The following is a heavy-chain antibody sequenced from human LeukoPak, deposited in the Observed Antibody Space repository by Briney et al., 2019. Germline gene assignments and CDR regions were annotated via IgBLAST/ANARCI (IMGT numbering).Heavy chain of an antibody. CDR1: GGSISSSSYY. CDR3: ARSSILRYFDWLPNLPFDY. D-gene: IGHD3-9*01. Sequence: SETLSLTCTVSGGSISSSSYYWGWIRQPPGKGLEWIGSIYYSGSTYYNPSLKSRVTISVDTSKNQFSLKLSSVTAADTAVYYCARSSILRYFDWLPNLPFDYWGQGTLVTVSS. J-gene: IGHJ4*02. CDR2: IYYSGST. V-gene: IGHV4-39*01.